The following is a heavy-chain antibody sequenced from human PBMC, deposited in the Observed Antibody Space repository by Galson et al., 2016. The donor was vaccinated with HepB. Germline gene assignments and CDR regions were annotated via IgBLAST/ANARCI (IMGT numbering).Heavy chain of an antibody. V-gene: IGHV3-7*03. CDR3: ARLKHYGSGSSYYYYVLDV. CDR2: IQQVGSEE. CDR1: GFTFSIYW. D-gene: IGHD3-10*01. Sequence: SLRLSCAASGFTFSIYWMSWVRQAPGKGLEWVANIQQVGSEEYYVDSVKGRFTISKDNAKNSLYLQMNSLRAEDSAVYYCARLKHYGSGSSYYYYVLDVWGQGTKVTVSS. J-gene: IGHJ6*02.